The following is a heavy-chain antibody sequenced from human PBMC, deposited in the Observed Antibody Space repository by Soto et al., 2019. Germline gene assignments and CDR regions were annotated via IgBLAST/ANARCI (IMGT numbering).Heavy chain of an antibody. D-gene: IGHD6-13*01. CDR2: IYYSGST. CDR1: GGSISGSSYY. CDR3: ASPGYSSSWYVRH. J-gene: IGHJ1*01. Sequence: SETLSLTCTVSGGSISGSSYYWGWIRQPPGKGLEWIGSIYYSGSTYYNPSLKSRVTISVDTSKNQFSLKLSSVTAADTAVYYCASPGYSSSWYVRHWGQGTLVTVSS. V-gene: IGHV4-39*01.